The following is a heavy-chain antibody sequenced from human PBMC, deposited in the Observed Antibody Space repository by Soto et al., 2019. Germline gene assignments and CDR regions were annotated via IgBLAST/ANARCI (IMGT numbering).Heavy chain of an antibody. J-gene: IGHJ6*02. V-gene: IGHV3-13*01. CDR2: IGAAGDT. D-gene: IGHD2-15*01. Sequence: DVQLVESGGGLVQPGGSLRLSCAASGFAFSMYDMHWVRQVAGKGLEWVSAIGAAGDTLYAGSVKGRFSASRENAKNSSYLEMTSPRSVATAVDYCARDKVLCSGDSCPKQIYSFAMDVWCLWTTV. CDR3: ARDKVLCSGDSCPKQIYSFAMDV. CDR1: GFAFSMYD.